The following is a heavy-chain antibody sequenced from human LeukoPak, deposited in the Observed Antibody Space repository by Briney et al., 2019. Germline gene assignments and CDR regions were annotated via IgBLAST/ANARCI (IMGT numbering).Heavy chain of an antibody. V-gene: IGHV4-34*01. CDR2: INHSGST. J-gene: IGHJ4*02. CDR1: GGSFSGYY. D-gene: IGHD3-22*01. CDR3: ARGGDSSGYYYPVFDY. Sequence: PSETLSLTCAVYGGSFSGYYWSWIRQPPGKGLGWIGEINHSGSTNYNPSLKSRVTISVDTSKNQFSLKLSSVTAADTAVYYCARGGDSSGYYYPVFDYWGQGTLVTVSS.